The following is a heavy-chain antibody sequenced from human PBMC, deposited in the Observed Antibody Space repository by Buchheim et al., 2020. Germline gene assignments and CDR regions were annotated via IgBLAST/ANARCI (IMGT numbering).Heavy chain of an antibody. Sequence: QLQLQESGPGLVKPSETLSLTCTVSGGSISSSSYYWGWIRQPPGMGLEWIGSIYYSGSTYYNPSLKSRVTISVDTSKNQFSLKLSSVTAADTAVYYCASHTGYYDSSGYYGAFDIWGQGT. CDR2: IYYSGST. D-gene: IGHD3-22*01. CDR1: GGSISSSSYY. J-gene: IGHJ3*02. CDR3: ASHTGYYDSSGYYGAFDI. V-gene: IGHV4-39*01.